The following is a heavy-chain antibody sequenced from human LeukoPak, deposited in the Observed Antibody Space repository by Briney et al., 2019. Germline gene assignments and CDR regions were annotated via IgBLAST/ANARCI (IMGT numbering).Heavy chain of an antibody. V-gene: IGHV5-51*01. CDR3: ARHPRYYDFWSGSEYYFDY. CDR1: GYSFTSYW. J-gene: IGHJ4*02. Sequence: GESLKISCKGSGYSFTSYWIGWVRQMPGKGLEWMGIIYPGDSDTRYSPSFQGQVTISADKSISTAYLQWSSLKASDTAMYYCARHPRYYDFWSGSEYYFDYWGQGTLVTVSS. D-gene: IGHD3-3*01. CDR2: IYPGDSDT.